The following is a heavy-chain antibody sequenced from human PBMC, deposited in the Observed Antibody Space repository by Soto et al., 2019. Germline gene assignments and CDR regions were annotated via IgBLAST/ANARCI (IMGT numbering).Heavy chain of an antibody. Sequence: PGGSLRLSCAASGFTFSSYAMHWVRQAPGKGLEWVAVISYDGSNKYSADSVKGRFTFSRDNSKNTLYLQMNSLRVEDTAVYYCAKDFSSSWPPYDYYGMDVWGQGTTVTVSS. D-gene: IGHD6-13*01. CDR2: ISYDGSNK. CDR3: AKDFSSSWPPYDYYGMDV. J-gene: IGHJ6*02. V-gene: IGHV3-30*04. CDR1: GFTFSSYA.